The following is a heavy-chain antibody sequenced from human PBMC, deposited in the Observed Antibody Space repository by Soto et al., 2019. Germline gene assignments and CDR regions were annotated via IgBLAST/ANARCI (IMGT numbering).Heavy chain of an antibody. CDR1: GYTFTSYG. D-gene: IGHD3-22*01. Sequence: ASVKVSCKASGYTFTSYGISWVRQAPGQGLEWMGWISAYNGNTNYAQKLQGRVTMTTDTSTSTAYMELRSLRSDDTAVYYCARDPEYYYDSSGYFSLYYYYYGMDVWGQGTTVTVSS. CDR2: ISAYNGNT. CDR3: ARDPEYYYDSSGYFSLYYYYYGMDV. V-gene: IGHV1-18*01. J-gene: IGHJ6*02.